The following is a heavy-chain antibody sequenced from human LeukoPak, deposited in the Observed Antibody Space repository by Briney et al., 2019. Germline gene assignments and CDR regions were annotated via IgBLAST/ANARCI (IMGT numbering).Heavy chain of an antibody. J-gene: IGHJ1*01. V-gene: IGHV1-18*01. CDR1: GYTFTSYG. D-gene: IGHD2/OR15-2a*01. CDR3: ARDKFLSAEYFQH. CDR2: ISGYNGNT. Sequence: GASVKVSCKASGYTFTSYGISWVRQAPGQGLEWMGWISGYNGNTIYAQKFQGRVTMTTDTSTGTTYMELRRLRSDDTAIYYCARDKFLSAEYFQHWGQGTLVSVSS.